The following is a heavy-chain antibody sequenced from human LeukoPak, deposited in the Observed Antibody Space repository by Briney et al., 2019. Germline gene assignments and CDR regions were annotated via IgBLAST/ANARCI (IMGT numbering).Heavy chain of an antibody. Sequence: PSETLSLTCTLSGGSISSYYWSWIRQPPGKGLEWIGYIYDSVFTKYNPSLKSRVTISVDTSKSQFSLRLSSVTAADTAVYYCARRPFIAARRYNWFDPWGQGTLVTISS. V-gene: IGHV4-59*08. CDR2: IYDSVFT. D-gene: IGHD6-6*01. CDR3: ARRPFIAARRYNWFDP. J-gene: IGHJ5*02. CDR1: GGSISSYY.